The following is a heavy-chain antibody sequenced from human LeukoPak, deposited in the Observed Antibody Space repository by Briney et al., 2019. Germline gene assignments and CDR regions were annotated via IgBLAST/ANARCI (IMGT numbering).Heavy chain of an antibody. CDR2: ISGSGGIT. CDR3: AKSSTYYYSYMDV. Sequence: PGGSLRLSCAASGFTFGDYGMSWVRQAPAKGLEWVSGISGSGGITYYADSVKGRFTISRDNSKNTLHLQLNSLRADDTAVYYCAKSSTYYYSYMDVWGKGTTVTISS. V-gene: IGHV3-23*01. CDR1: GFTFGDYG. D-gene: IGHD3-10*01. J-gene: IGHJ6*03.